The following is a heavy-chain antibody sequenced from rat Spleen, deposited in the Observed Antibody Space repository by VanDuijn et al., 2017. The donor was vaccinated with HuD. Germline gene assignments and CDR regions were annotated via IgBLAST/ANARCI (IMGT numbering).Heavy chain of an antibody. CDR3: ARDHMNYYYYFDY. D-gene: IGHD1-6*01. Sequence: QVQLTESGPGLVQPSQALSLTCTVSGLSLTSNSVSWIRQPPGKGLEWMGVIWNHGDKSYNSGFKSQLSISMDTSKSQVFLKMSSLQAEDTATYYCARDHMNYYYYFDYWGQGVMVTVSS. J-gene: IGHJ2*01. V-gene: IGHV2-47*01. CDR2: IWNHGDK. CDR1: GLSLTSNS.